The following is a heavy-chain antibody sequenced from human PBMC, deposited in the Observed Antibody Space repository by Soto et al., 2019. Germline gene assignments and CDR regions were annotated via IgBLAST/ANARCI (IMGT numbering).Heavy chain of an antibody. D-gene: IGHD5-12*01. CDR2: IYYSGST. J-gene: IGHJ5*02. V-gene: IGHV4-31*03. Sequence: QVQLQESGPGLVKPSQTLSLTCTVSGGSISSGGYYWSWIRQHPGKGLEWIGYIYYSGSTYYNPSLKSRVTISVDTSKNQFSLKLSSVTAADTAVYYWARGGDIVATIPGLVGLGRREDNWFDPWGQGTLVTVSS. CDR3: ARGGDIVATIPGLVGLGRREDNWFDP. CDR1: GGSISSGGYY.